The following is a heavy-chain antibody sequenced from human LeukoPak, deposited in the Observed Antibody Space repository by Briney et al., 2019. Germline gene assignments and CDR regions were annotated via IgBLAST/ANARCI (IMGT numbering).Heavy chain of an antibody. CDR3: ARDSDSSAFDI. CDR2: INPNSGGT. Sequence: GASVKVSCKASGYTFTGYYMHWVRQAPGQGLEWMGWINPNSGGTNYAQKFQGWVTMTTDTSTSTAYMELRSLRSDDTAVYYCARDSDSSAFDIWGQGTMVTVSS. J-gene: IGHJ3*02. D-gene: IGHD4-11*01. V-gene: IGHV1-2*04. CDR1: GYTFTGYY.